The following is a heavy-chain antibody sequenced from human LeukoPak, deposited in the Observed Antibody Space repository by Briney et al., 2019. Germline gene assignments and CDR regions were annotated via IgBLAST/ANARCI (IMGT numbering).Heavy chain of an antibody. CDR1: GGSLSPYY. CDR3: ATLGGLYYESHGYPDFDH. Sequence: SETLSLTCSVSGGSLSPYYWSWIRQPPGGGLEWLGEINQRGNTNYNPSLKSRVTISVEKFKNQFSLEVTSVSDADTAIYYCATLGGLYYESHGYPDFDHWGQGTLVTVSS. V-gene: IGHV4-34*01. D-gene: IGHD3-22*01. CDR2: INQRGNT. J-gene: IGHJ4*02.